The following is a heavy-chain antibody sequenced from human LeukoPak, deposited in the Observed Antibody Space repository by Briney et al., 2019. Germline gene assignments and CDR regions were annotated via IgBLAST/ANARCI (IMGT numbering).Heavy chain of an antibody. CDR3: ARVSDYYGTSGPFDY. J-gene: IGHJ4*02. Sequence: SETLSLTCTVSSDSISSGNYDWSWIRQPAGKGLEWIGRISFSGSTKYNPSLKSRATISLDTSKNQFSLKLNSVTAADTAVYYCARVSDYYGTSGPFDYWGQGTLVTVSS. D-gene: IGHD3-22*01. CDR1: SDSISSGNYD. V-gene: IGHV4-61*02. CDR2: ISFSGST.